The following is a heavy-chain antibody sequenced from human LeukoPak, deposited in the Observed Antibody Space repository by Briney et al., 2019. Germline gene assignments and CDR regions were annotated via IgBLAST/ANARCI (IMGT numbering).Heavy chain of an antibody. CDR3: ARGLVDTGRSRFDY. Sequence: PSETLSLTCAVSSGSISSTNCWTWVRQPPGKGLEWIGEIYDSGSTNYNPSLKSRVTISVDKAKNQLSLKMTSVTAADTAVYYCARGLVDTGRSRFDYWGQGTLVTVSS. CDR1: SGSISSTNC. D-gene: IGHD5-12*01. CDR2: IYDSGST. V-gene: IGHV4-4*02. J-gene: IGHJ4*02.